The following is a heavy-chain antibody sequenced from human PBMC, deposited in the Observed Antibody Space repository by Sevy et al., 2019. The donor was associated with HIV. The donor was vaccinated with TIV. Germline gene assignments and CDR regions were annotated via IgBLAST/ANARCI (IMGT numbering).Heavy chain of an antibody. CDR3: TSSMVYATLYFDY. V-gene: IGHV3-49*04. D-gene: IGHD2-8*01. CDR2: IRSKAYGGTT. Sequence: GGSLRLSCTASGFTFGDYAMSWVRQAPGKGLEWVGFIRSKAYGGTTEYAASVKGRFTISRNDSKRIAYLQMNSLKTEDTAVYYCTSSMVYATLYFDYWGQGTLVTVSS. J-gene: IGHJ4*02. CDR1: GFTFGDYA.